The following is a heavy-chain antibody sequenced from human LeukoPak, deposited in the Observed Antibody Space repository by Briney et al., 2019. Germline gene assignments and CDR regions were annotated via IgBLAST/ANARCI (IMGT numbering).Heavy chain of an antibody. D-gene: IGHD6-13*01. Sequence: PGGSLRLSCAASGFTFSSYAMHWVRQAPGKGLEWVSAISGSGGSTYYADSVKGRFTISRDNSKNTLYLQMNSLRAEDTAVYYCAKAPRAAAGTYNGMDVWGQGTTVTVSS. J-gene: IGHJ6*02. CDR2: ISGSGGST. CDR1: GFTFSSYA. V-gene: IGHV3-23*01. CDR3: AKAPRAAAGTYNGMDV.